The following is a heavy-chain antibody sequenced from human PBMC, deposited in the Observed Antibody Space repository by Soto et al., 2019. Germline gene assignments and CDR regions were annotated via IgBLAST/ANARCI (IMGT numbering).Heavy chain of an antibody. CDR2: IYYSGST. V-gene: IGHV4-39*01. CDR3: ARQLPTPVWFGELFWWFDP. D-gene: IGHD3-10*01. J-gene: IGHJ5*02. CDR1: CGSISSSSYY. Sequence: KPSETLSLTCTVSCGSISSSSYYWGWIRQPPGKGLEWIGSIYYSGSTYYNPSLKSRVTISVDTSKNQFSLKLSSVTAADTAVYYCARQLPTPVWFGELFWWFDPWGQGTLVTVSS.